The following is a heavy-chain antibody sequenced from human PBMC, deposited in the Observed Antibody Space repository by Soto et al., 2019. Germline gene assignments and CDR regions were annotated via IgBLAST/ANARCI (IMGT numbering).Heavy chain of an antibody. CDR1: GGSISSSSYY. CDR2: IYYSGRT. V-gene: IGHV4-39*01. CDR3: ARRGYYAISAFDI. J-gene: IGHJ3*02. D-gene: IGHD2-8*01. Sequence: SETLSLTCTVSGGSISSSSYYWGWIRQPPGKGLEWIGSIYYSGRTYYNPSIKSRVTISVDTSKNLFSLKLSFVTAADTAVYYCARRGYYAISAFDIWGQGTMVT.